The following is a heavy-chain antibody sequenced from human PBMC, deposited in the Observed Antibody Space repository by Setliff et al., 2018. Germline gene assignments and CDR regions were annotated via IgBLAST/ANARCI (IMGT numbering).Heavy chain of an antibody. CDR2: ISSSGSTI. J-gene: IGHJ5*02. CDR1: GGSISSSSYY. CDR3: TRGRFDP. V-gene: IGHV3-11*01. Sequence: LSLTCTVSGGSISSSSYYWGWIRQAPGKGLEWVSYISSSGSTIYYADSVKGRFTISRDNAKNSLYLQMNSLKTEDTAVYYCTRGRFDPWGQGTLVTVSS.